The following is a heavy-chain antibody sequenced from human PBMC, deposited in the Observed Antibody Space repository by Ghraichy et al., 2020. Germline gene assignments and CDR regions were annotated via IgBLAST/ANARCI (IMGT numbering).Heavy chain of an antibody. CDR3: ARDDNTSGGTFPFDY. V-gene: IGHV3-21*01. CDR1: GFTFSSYS. D-gene: IGHD2-15*01. J-gene: IGHJ4*02. CDR2: ISSTTSYI. Sequence: GGSLNISCAASGFTFSSYSMNWVRQAPGKGLEWVSSISSTTSYIYYADSVKGRFTISRDNARNSLYLQMNSLRAEDTAVYYCARDDNTSGGTFPFDYWGEGTLVTVSS.